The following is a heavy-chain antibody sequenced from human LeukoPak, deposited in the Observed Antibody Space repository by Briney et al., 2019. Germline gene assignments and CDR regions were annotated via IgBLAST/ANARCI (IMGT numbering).Heavy chain of an antibody. CDR1: GFTFSSYG. D-gene: IGHD3-22*01. V-gene: IGHV3-23*01. CDR2: ISGSGGST. CDR3: ARGPYYYESSGYFFGAFDI. Sequence: GGSLRLSCAASGFTFSSYGMSWVRQAPGKGLEWVSAISGSGGSTYYADSVKGRFTISRDNSKNALYLQMNSLRAEDTAVYYCARGPYYYESSGYFFGAFDIWGQGTMVTVSS. J-gene: IGHJ3*02.